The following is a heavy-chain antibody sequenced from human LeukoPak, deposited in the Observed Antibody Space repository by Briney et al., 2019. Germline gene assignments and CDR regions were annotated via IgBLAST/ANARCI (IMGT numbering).Heavy chain of an antibody. V-gene: IGHV1-69*05. J-gene: IGHJ4*02. Sequence: ASVKVSCKASGGTFSSYAISWVRQAPGQGLEWMGRIIPIFGIANYAQKFQGRVTITTDESTSTAYMELSSLRSEDTAVYYCARGVGGYGDYVQNYFDYWGQGTLVTVSS. CDR1: GGTFSSYA. D-gene: IGHD4-17*01. CDR3: ARGVGGYGDYVQNYFDY. CDR2: IIPIFGIA.